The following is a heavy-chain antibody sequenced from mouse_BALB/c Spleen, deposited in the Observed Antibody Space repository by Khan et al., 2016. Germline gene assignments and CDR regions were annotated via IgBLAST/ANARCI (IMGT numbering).Heavy chain of an antibody. J-gene: IGHJ4*01. CDR3: ARVWVDY. D-gene: IGHD1-1*02. Sequence: QVQLKESGPGLVAPSQSLSITCTASGFSLTGYGVNWVRQPPGKGLEWLGMMWGDGSTDYNSALKSRLSISKDNSKSNVALIMNSLQTDDTARYYCARVWVDYWGQGTSVTVSS. V-gene: IGHV2-6-7*01. CDR1: GFSLTGYG. CDR2: MWGDGST.